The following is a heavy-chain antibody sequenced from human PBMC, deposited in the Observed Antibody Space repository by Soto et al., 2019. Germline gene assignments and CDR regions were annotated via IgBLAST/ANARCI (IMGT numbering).Heavy chain of an antibody. CDR3: ASGLDPVQVLVDI. D-gene: IGHD1-1*01. J-gene: IGHJ3*02. Sequence: RVEPMRIPCQCSWGSFADYWGGLVRQMPGKGLEWMGIIYPGDSDTRYSPSFQGQVTISADKSISTAYLQWSSLKASDTAMYYCASGLDPVQVLVDIWGQGTMVTGSS. CDR1: WGSFADYW. V-gene: IGHV5-51*01. CDR2: IYPGDSDT.